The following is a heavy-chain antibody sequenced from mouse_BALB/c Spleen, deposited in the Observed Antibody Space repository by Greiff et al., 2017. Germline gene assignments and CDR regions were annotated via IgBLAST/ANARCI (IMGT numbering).Heavy chain of an antibody. CDR1: GFNIKDTY. CDR2: IDPANGNT. V-gene: IGHV14-3*02. Sequence: VQLQQSGAELVKPGASVKLSCTASGFNIKDTYMHWVKQRPEQGLEWIGRIDPANGNTKYDPKFQGKATITADTSSNTAYLQLSSLTSEDTAVYYCARGGYGSSYVNYFDYWGQGTTLTVSS. CDR3: ARGGYGSSYVNYFDY. D-gene: IGHD1-1*01. J-gene: IGHJ2*01.